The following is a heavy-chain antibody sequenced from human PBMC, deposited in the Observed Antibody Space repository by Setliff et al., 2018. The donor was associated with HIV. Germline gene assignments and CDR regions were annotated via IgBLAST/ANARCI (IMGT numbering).Heavy chain of an antibody. D-gene: IGHD3-16*01. V-gene: IGHV4-34*01. CDR3: ARRTFGSGRIDP. Sequence: SETLSLTCAVYGGSFSGYNRNWIRQPPGKGLEWIGEINHSGRIDHNPSLKSRVTISVDTSKNQFSLKLSSVTAADTSVYYCARRTFGSGRIDPWGQGTLVTVSS. CDR1: GGSFSGYN. CDR2: INHSGRI. J-gene: IGHJ5*02.